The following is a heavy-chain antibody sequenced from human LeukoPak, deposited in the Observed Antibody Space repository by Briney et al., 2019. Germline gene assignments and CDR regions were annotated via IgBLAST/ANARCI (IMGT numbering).Heavy chain of an antibody. J-gene: IGHJ4*02. CDR2: ISAYNGNT. V-gene: IGHV1-18*01. CDR1: GYTFTSYG. CDR3: ARDKGFYCGGDCYYYFDY. Sequence: GASVKVSCKASGYTFTSYGISWVRQAPGQGLEWMGWISAYNGNTNYAQKLQGRVTMTTDTSTSTAYMELRSPRSDDTAVYYCARDKGFYCGGDCYYYFDYWGQGTLVTVSS. D-gene: IGHD2-21*02.